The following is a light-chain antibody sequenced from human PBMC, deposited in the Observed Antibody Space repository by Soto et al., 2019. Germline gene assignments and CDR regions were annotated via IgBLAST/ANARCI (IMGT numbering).Light chain of an antibody. Sequence: QSVLTQPRSASGTPGQRVTISCSGSSSNIGTDTVNWYQQLPGTDPKLLISNNNRRPSGVPDRFSGSKSGTSASLAISGLQSEDEADYYCAAWDDSLNGRVFGGGTKVTVL. CDR3: AAWDDSLNGRV. CDR2: NNN. CDR1: SSNIGTDT. V-gene: IGLV1-44*01. J-gene: IGLJ2*01.